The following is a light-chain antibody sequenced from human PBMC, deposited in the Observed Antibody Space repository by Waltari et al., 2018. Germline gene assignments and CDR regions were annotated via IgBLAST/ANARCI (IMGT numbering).Light chain of an antibody. CDR1: PPTFGHNL. CDR2: PDT. Sequence: QTVLTQAPSASGTPGQTVNISCSGSPPTFGHNLVWWYQQLPGTAPKVLIYPDTMRPSGVPDRFSASRSDTSASLAVHGLRSEDEGDYYCSSWDDILRAVLFGGGTKLTVL. CDR3: SSWDDILRAVL. J-gene: IGLJ2*01. V-gene: IGLV1-47*01.